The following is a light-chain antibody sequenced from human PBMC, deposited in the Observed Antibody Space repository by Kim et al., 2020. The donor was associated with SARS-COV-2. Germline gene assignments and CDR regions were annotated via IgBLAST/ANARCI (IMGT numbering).Light chain of an antibody. CDR1: QSVSSSY. CDR2: GAS. J-gene: IGKJ4*01. V-gene: IGKV3-20*01. Sequence: PGERATPSCKASQSVSSSYLAGYQQKPGQAPRLLIYGASSRATGIPDRFSGSGSGTDFTLTISRLEPEDFAVYYGQQYGSSPLTFGGGTKVEIK. CDR3: QQYGSSPLT.